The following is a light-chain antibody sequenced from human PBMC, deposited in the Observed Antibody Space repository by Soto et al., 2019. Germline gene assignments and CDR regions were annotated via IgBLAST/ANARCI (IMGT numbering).Light chain of an antibody. CDR1: QSVRSSY. CDR2: DAS. Sequence: IVLSHSPGTLSLSPGERATLSCRASQSVRSSYLAWYQQKPGQAPRLLIYDASSRATGIPDRFSGSGSGTDFTLTISRLEPEDFAVYYCHQYGSSSWTFGQGTKVDIK. J-gene: IGKJ1*01. V-gene: IGKV3-20*01. CDR3: HQYGSSSWT.